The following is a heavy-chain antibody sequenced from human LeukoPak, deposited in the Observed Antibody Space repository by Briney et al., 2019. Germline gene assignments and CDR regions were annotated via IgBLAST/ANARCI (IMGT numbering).Heavy chain of an antibody. CDR2: INPSGGST. Sequence: ASVKVSCKASGYTFTSYYMHWVRQAPGQGLEWRGIINPSGGSTSYARKFQGRVTMTRDTSTSTVYMELSSLRSEDTAVYYCARAYGSGSYTLLFFDYWGQGTLVTVSS. CDR3: ARAYGSGSYTLLFFDY. D-gene: IGHD3-10*01. CDR1: GYTFTSYY. J-gene: IGHJ4*02. V-gene: IGHV1-46*01.